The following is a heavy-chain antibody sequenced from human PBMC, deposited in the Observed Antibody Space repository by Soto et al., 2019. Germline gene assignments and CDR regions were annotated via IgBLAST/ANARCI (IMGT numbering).Heavy chain of an antibody. D-gene: IGHD5-12*01. CDR2: INTDGSKT. V-gene: IGHV3-74*01. CDR3: ATMATSSYSWLDP. CDR1: GFTFSTFW. Sequence: GGSLRLSCAASGFTFSTFWMHWVRQAPGKGLVWVSRINTDGSKTTYAASVKGRFTISRDNAKNTVYLQMDSLRAEDTAVYYCATMATSSYSWLDPWGKGTLVTVSS. J-gene: IGHJ5*02.